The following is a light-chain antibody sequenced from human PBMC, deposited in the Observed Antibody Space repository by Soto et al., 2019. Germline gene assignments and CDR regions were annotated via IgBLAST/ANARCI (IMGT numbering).Light chain of an antibody. CDR2: AAS. J-gene: IGKJ1*01. CDR1: ETISTF. CDR3: QQYNSYWT. V-gene: IGKV1-39*01. Sequence: DIQMTQSPVSLSVSVGDRVTITCRASETISTFLNWYQQKPGKAPKVLIFAASSLQSGVPSRFSGSGSGTDFALTISGLQPEDFATYYCQQYNSYWTFGQGTKVDIK.